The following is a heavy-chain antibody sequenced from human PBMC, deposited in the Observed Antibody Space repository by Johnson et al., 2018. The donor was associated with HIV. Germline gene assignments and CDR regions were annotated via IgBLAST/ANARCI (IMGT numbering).Heavy chain of an antibody. J-gene: IGHJ3*02. D-gene: IGHD4-23*01. CDR2: ISHDANNR. CDR3: AKDTGGNSGSDAFDI. Sequence: QVQLVESGGGGVQPGRSLRLSCAASGFSFSGYGMHWVRQAPGKGLEWVAVISHDANNRYYTDSVKGRFTVSRDNSKNTLFLQMDSLRTEDTAVYYCAKDTGGNSGSDAFDIWGQGTLVTVSS. V-gene: IGHV3-30*18. CDR1: GFSFSGYG.